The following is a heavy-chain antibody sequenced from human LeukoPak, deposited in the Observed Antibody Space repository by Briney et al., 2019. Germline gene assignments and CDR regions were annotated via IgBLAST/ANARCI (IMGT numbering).Heavy chain of an antibody. CDR2: IRFDGSNK. V-gene: IGHV3-30*02. Sequence: GGSLRLSCASSGFIFSNYGMQWVRQAPGKGLEWVTFIRFDGSNKFYADSVKGRFTISRDNAKNSLYLQMNSLRAEDTAVYYCARVMATIGGYYYYYMDVWGKGTTVTVSS. D-gene: IGHD5-12*01. CDR3: ARVMATIGGYYYYYMDV. CDR1: GFIFSNYG. J-gene: IGHJ6*03.